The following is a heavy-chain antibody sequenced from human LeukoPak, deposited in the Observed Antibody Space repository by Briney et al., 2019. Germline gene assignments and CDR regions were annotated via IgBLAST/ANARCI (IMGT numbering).Heavy chain of an antibody. CDR1: GFTFSHFG. CDR2: IWYNGRNQ. J-gene: IGHJ4*02. Sequence: EGSLRLSCAATGFTFSHFGMHWVRQAPGKGLEWGAVIWYNGRNQYYRDSVKGRFTISRDNFKNTLHLQMNSLRVEDTAMYYCVREGTSGNGDGYNSYDYWGQGTLVTVSS. CDR3: VREGTSGNGDGYNSYDY. D-gene: IGHD5-24*01. V-gene: IGHV3-33*01.